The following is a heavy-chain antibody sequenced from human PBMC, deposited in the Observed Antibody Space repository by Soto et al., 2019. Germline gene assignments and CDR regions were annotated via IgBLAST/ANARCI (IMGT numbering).Heavy chain of an antibody. J-gene: IGHJ6*02. CDR3: ARSTVTTHYYYGMDV. D-gene: IGHD4-17*01. CDR1: GDTFTSYG. Sequence: GASVKVSCKASGDTFTSYGISWVRQAPGQGLEWMGWISAYNGNTNYAQKLQGRVTMTTDTSTSTAYMELRSLRSDDTAVYYCARSTVTTHYYYGMDVWGQGTTVTVSS. V-gene: IGHV1-18*01. CDR2: ISAYNGNT.